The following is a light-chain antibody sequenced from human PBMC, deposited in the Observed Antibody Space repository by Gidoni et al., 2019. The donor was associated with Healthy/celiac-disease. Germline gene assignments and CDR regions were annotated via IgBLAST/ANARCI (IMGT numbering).Light chain of an antibody. J-gene: IGLJ1*01. CDR2: DVS. CDR1: SSYVGGYNY. V-gene: IGLV2-11*01. CDR3: CSYAGSYTLGV. Sequence: QSALTQPRSVSVSPGPSVTISCTGTSSYVGGYNYVSWYQQHPCKAPKLMIDDVSKRPSGVPDRFSGSKSGNTASLTISGLQAEDEADYYCCSYAGSYTLGVFGTGTKVTVL.